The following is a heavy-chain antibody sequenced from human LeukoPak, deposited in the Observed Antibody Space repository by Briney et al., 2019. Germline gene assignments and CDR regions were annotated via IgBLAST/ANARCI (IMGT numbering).Heavy chain of an antibody. V-gene: IGHV3-48*04. D-gene: IGHD6-13*01. CDR2: ISSSSSTI. Sequence: GGSLRLSCAASGFTFSSYSMNWVRQAPGKGLEWVSYISSSSSTIYYADSVKGRFTISRDNAKNSLYLQMNSLRAEDTAVYYCAREGIAAALDSYDYWGQGTLVTVSS. CDR1: GFTFSSYS. CDR3: AREGIAAALDSYDY. J-gene: IGHJ4*02.